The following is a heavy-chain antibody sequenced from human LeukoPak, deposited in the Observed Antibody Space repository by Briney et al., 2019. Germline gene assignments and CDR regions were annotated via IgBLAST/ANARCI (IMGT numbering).Heavy chain of an antibody. V-gene: IGHV3-33*01. D-gene: IGHD6-13*01. J-gene: IGHJ4*02. CDR2: IWYDGSNK. CDR3: ASAIAAAGTAIDC. Sequence: GGSLRLSCAASGFTFSSYGMHWVRQAPGKGLEWVAVIWYDGSNKYYADSVKGRFTISRDNSKNTLYLQMNSLRAEDTAVYYCASAIAAAGTAIDCWGQGTLVTVSS. CDR1: GFTFSSYG.